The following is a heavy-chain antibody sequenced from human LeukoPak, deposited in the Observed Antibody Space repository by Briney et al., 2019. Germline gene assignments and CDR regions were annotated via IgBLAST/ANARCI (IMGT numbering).Heavy chain of an antibody. J-gene: IGHJ4*02. CDR2: IIPIFGTA. V-gene: IGHV1-69*05. Sequence: GASVKVSCKASVGTFSSYAISWVRQAPGQGLEWMGRIIPIFGTANYAQKFQGRVTITTDESTSTAYMELSSLRSEDTAVYYCARGPNLYYDSSGYEDYWGQGTLVTVSS. D-gene: IGHD3-22*01. CDR1: VGTFSSYA. CDR3: ARGPNLYYDSSGYEDY.